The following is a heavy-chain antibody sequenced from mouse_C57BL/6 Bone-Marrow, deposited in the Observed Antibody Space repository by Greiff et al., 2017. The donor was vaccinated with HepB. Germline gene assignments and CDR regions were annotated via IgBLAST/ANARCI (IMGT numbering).Heavy chain of an antibody. J-gene: IGHJ2*01. CDR2: IYPGDGDT. Sequence: VQLQESGPELVKPGASVKISCKASGYAFSSSWMNWVKQRPGKGLEWIGRIYPGDGDTNYNGKFKGKATLTADKSSSTAYMQLSSLTSEDSAVYFCARLSITTVVENYFDYWGQGTTLTVSS. D-gene: IGHD1-1*01. CDR1: GYAFSSSW. CDR3: ARLSITTVVENYFDY. V-gene: IGHV1-82*01.